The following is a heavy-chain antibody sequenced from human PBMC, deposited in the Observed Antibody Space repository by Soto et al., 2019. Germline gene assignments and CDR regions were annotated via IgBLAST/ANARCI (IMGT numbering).Heavy chain of an antibody. CDR2: ISHDGSYK. D-gene: IGHD3-10*01. Sequence: GGSLRLSCAASGFSFTTYVMHWVRQAPGKGLEWVAVISHDGSYKYYGDAVKGRFTISRDTSKNAVYLEMNSLRAEDTAVYYCAKQRAGFGSGSDTYYFDYWGQGTLVTVSS. V-gene: IGHV3-30*18. CDR1: GFSFTTYV. CDR3: AKQRAGFGSGSDTYYFDY. J-gene: IGHJ4*02.